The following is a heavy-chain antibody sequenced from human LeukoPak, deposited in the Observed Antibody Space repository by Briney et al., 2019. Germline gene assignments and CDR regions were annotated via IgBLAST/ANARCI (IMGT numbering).Heavy chain of an antibody. CDR2: INPNSGGT. CDR1: GYTFTGYY. CDR3: ARDPWDYYDSSGPFDY. Sequence: GASVKVSCKASGYTFTGYYMHLVRQAPGQGLEWMGRINPNSGGTNYAQKFQGRVTMTRDTSISTAYMELSRLRSDDTAVYYCARDPWDYYDSSGPFDYWGQGTLVTVSS. J-gene: IGHJ4*02. D-gene: IGHD3-22*01. V-gene: IGHV1-2*06.